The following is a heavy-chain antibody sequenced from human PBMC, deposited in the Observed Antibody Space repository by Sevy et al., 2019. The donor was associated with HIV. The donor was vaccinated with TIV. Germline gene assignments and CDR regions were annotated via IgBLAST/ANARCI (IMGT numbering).Heavy chain of an antibody. CDR3: AREGCTKPHDY. CDR2: LSFGCGEI. V-gene: IGHV3-23*01. CDR1: RFTFSKYS. J-gene: IGHJ4*02. Sequence: GGSLRLSCAASRFTFSKYSMSWVRQPPGKGLEWVSTLSFGCGEINYADSVKGQFTISRDNSKSSVYLQMNNLRPEDTAVYYCAREGCTKPHDYWGQGTLVTVSS. D-gene: IGHD2-8*01.